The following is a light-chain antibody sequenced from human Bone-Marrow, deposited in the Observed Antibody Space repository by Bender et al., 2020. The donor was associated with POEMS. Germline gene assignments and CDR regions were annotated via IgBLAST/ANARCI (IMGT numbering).Light chain of an antibody. J-gene: IGLJ3*02. V-gene: IGLV3-1*01. Sequence: SYELTQPPSVSVSPGQTASITCSGDKLGNKYVCWYQQKPGQSPLLVIYQDTQRPSGIPERFSGSNSGNTATLTISGTQAEDEGDYYCQSYDNSLGGWVFGGGTKLTVL. CDR2: QDT. CDR3: QSYDNSLGGWV. CDR1: KLGNKY.